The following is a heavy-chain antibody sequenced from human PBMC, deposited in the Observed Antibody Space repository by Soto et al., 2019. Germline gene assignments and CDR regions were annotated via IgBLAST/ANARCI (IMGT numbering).Heavy chain of an antibody. CDR1: GGSISSGDYY. CDR3: ARGTGWSGSYYFDY. CDR2: IYYSGST. J-gene: IGHJ4*02. D-gene: IGHD1-26*01. Sequence: SETLSLTCTVSGGSISSGDYYWSWIRQPPGKGLEWIGYIYYSGSTYYNPSLKSRVTISVDTSKNQFSLKLSSVTAADTAVYYCARGTGWSGSYYFDYWGQGTLVTVSS. V-gene: IGHV4-30-4*01.